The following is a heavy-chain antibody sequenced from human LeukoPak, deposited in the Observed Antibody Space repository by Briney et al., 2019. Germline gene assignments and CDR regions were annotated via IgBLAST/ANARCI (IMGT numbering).Heavy chain of an antibody. CDR2: IDPEDGET. D-gene: IGHD5-24*01. J-gene: IGHJ4*02. V-gene: IGHV1-69-2*01. CDR3: ARGEIFDY. Sequence: ASVKVSCKVSGYTFTDYYMHWVQQAPGKGLEWMGLIDPEDGETIYAEKFQGRVTITADTSTDTAYMELSSLRSEDTAVYYCARGEIFDYWGQGTLVTVSS. CDR1: GYTFTDYY.